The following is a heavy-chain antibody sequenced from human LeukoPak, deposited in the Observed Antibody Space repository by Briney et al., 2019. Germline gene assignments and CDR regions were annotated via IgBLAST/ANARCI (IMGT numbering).Heavy chain of an antibody. V-gene: IGHV4-59*01. J-gene: IGHJ4*02. CDR3: ARGEALGSGYDSI. Sequence: SETLSLTCTVSGGSISDYYWSWIRQSSGKGLEWIGYIYHSGTTNYNPSLKSRVTISVDTSKNQFSLKLSSVTAADTAVYYCARGEALGSGYDSIWGQGTLVTVSS. CDR1: GGSISDYY. CDR2: IYHSGTT. D-gene: IGHD5-12*01.